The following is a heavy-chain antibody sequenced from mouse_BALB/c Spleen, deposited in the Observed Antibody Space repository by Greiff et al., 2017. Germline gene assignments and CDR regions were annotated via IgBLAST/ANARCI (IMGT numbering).Heavy chain of an antibody. V-gene: IGHV1S81*02. CDR1: GYTFTSYW. CDR2: INPSNGRT. J-gene: IGHJ4*01. CDR3: ARYAMDY. Sequence: QVQLQQPGAELVKPGASVKLSCKASGYTFTSYWMHWVKQRPGQGLEWIGEINPSNGRTNYNEKFKSKATLTVDKSSSTAYMQLSSLTSEDSAVYYCARYAMDYWGQGTSVTVSS.